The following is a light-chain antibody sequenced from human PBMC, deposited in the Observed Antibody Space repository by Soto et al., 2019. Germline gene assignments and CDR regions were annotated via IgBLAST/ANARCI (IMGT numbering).Light chain of an antibody. J-gene: IGKJ2*01. Sequence: EIVMTQSPATLSVSPGERATLSCRASQSVSSNLAWYQQKPGQAPRLLIYGASTRSTGIRARFSGSGSGTEFTLTISSLQSEDFAVYYCQQYNNWPHTFGQGTKLEIK. CDR1: QSVSSN. CDR2: GAS. CDR3: QQYNNWPHT. V-gene: IGKV3-15*01.